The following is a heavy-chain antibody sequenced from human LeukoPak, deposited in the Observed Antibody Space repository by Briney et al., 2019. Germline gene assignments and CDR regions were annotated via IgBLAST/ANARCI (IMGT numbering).Heavy chain of an antibody. Sequence: GRSLRLSCAASGFTFSSYAMHWVRQAPGKGLEWVAVISYDGSNKYYADSVKGRFTISRDNSKDTLYLQMNSLRAEDTAVYYCARGSSIAARPSFDYWGQGTLVTVSS. CDR2: ISYDGSNK. CDR3: ARGSSIAARPSFDY. D-gene: IGHD6-6*01. J-gene: IGHJ4*02. CDR1: GFTFSSYA. V-gene: IGHV3-30-3*01.